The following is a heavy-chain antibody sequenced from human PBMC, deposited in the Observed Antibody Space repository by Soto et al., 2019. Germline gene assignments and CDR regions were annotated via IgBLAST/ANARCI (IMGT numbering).Heavy chain of an antibody. V-gene: IGHV4-39*01. CDR1: GVSISNSSYY. J-gene: IGHJ4*02. Sequence: SETLSVTCTVSGVSISNSSYYWGWIRRPPGKGLEWIGTIYYSGITYYNPSLKSRVTISVDTSKNQFSLKLTSVTAADTAVYYCARHGSNWGQGTLVTVSS. CDR2: IYYSGIT. CDR3: ARHGSN.